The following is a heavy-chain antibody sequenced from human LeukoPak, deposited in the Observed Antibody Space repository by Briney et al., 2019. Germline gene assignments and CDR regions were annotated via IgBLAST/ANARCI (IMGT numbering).Heavy chain of an antibody. J-gene: IGHJ2*01. Sequence: GGSLRLSCAASGFTFSSYAMSWVRQAPGKGLEWVSTISGGGGSTYYADSVKGRFTISRDNSKNTLYLQKNSLRADDTAIYYCAKSMTLQWRGFFDLWGRGTHVTVSS. CDR2: ISGGGGST. D-gene: IGHD6-19*01. CDR1: GFTFSSYA. V-gene: IGHV3-23*01. CDR3: AKSMTLQWRGFFDL.